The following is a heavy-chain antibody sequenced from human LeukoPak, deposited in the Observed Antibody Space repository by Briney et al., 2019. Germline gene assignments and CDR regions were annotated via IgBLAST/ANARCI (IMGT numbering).Heavy chain of an antibody. J-gene: IGHJ4*02. D-gene: IGHD6-19*01. CDR1: GFTFSSYA. CDR3: AKVGPVTGTRAQDY. CDR2: ISGSGGTI. Sequence: GGSLRLSCAASGFTFSSYAMNWVRQAPGKGLEWASVISGSGGTIYYADSVKGRFTISRDNSKNTLYLQMNSLRAEDTAVYFCAKVGPVTGTRAQDYWGQGTLVTVSS. V-gene: IGHV3-23*01.